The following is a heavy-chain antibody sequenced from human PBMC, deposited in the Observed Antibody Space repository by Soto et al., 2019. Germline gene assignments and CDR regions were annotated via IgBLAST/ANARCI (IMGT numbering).Heavy chain of an antibody. CDR1: GGSFSGYY. CDR3: ARSEHLSDRYSSGWTDY. CDR2: INHSGST. Sequence: SETLSLTCAVXGGSFSGYYWSWIRQPPGKGLEWIGEINHSGSTNYNPSLKSRVTISVDTSKNQFSLKLSSVTAADTAVYYCARSEHLSDRYSSGWTDYWGQGTLVTVSS. J-gene: IGHJ4*02. D-gene: IGHD6-19*01. V-gene: IGHV4-34*01.